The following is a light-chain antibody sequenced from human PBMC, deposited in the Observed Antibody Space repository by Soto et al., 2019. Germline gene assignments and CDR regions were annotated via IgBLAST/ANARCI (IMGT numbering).Light chain of an antibody. Sequence: EIQMSQSPSSLSASVGYRFTITCRASNSIKSYLNWYQQKPGKAPKVLIYAASSLQSGVPSRFSGSGSGTDFTLTINSLQPEDFATYYCQQSSSLPLTFGEGTKLEIK. CDR1: NSIKSY. CDR2: AAS. J-gene: IGKJ2*01. CDR3: QQSSSLPLT. V-gene: IGKV1-39*01.